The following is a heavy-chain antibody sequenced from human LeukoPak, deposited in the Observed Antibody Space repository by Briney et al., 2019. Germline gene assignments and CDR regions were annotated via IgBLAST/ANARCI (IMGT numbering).Heavy chain of an antibody. J-gene: IGHJ5*02. CDR3: ASCLRGVATGGYDFWSGYSNWFDP. D-gene: IGHD3-3*01. CDR2: IYYSGST. CDR1: GFTFSSYA. V-gene: IGHV4-39*01. Sequence: GSLRLSCAASGFTFSSYAMSWVRQPPGKGLEWIGSIYYSGSTYYNPSLKSRVTISVDTSKNQFSLKLSSVTAADTAVYYCASCLRGVATGGYDFWSGYSNWFDPWGQGTLVTVSS.